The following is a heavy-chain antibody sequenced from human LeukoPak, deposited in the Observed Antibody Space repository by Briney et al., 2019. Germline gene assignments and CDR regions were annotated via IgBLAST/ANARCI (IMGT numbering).Heavy chain of an antibody. CDR3: ARHPYSGSPFDY. CDR2: IYFSGST. D-gene: IGHD1-26*01. V-gene: IGHV4-39*01. CDR1: GGSISSSSYY. Sequence: PSETLTLTCTVSGGSISSSSYYWGWIRQPPGKGLEWIGSIYFSGSTYYNPSLKSRVTISIDTSKNQFSLKLSSVTAADTVVYYCARHPYSGSPFDYWGQGTLVTVSS. J-gene: IGHJ4*02.